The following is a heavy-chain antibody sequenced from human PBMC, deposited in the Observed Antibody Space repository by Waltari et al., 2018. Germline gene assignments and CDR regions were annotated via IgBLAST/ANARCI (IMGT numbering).Heavy chain of an antibody. D-gene: IGHD2-15*01. CDR3: LGGAGWLTDY. J-gene: IGHJ4*02. CDR1: GCAFSSYW. V-gene: IGHV3-74*03. CDR2: INSDGSNT. Sequence: EVQLVESGGELVQPGGSLSSSCVASGCAFSSYWMQWVRHVPGKGLVWVSLINSDGSNTEYADSVKGRFTISRDNAKNSLYLQMNSLRVEDTAVYYCLGGAGWLTDYWGQGTLVTVSS.